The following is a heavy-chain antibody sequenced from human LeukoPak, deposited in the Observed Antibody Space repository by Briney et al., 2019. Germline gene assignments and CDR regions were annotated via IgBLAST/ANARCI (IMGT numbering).Heavy chain of an antibody. Sequence: PGGSLRLSCAASGFTFSSYAMSWVRQAPGKGLEWVSGISDSGGSTYYADSVKGRFTISRDNSKNMLYLQMDSLRAEDTAVYYCASHYYGSWFDPWGQGTLVTVSS. V-gene: IGHV3-23*01. CDR2: ISDSGGST. CDR3: ASHYYGSWFDP. CDR1: GFTFSSYA. D-gene: IGHD3-10*01. J-gene: IGHJ5*02.